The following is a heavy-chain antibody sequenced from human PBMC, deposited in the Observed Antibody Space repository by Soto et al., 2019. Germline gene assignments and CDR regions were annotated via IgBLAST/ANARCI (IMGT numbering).Heavy chain of an antibody. Sequence: PGGALRLSCAAPGFPFSSYAMSWVRQAPGKGLEWVSYISSRSSTIFYADSVKGRFTISRDNVKNSLYLQMNSLRAEDTAVYYCASGTNGAFFVYWGQGILVTV. D-gene: IGHD2-8*01. J-gene: IGHJ4*02. V-gene: IGHV3-48*04. CDR3: ASGTNGAFFVY. CDR1: GFPFSSYA. CDR2: ISSRSSTI.